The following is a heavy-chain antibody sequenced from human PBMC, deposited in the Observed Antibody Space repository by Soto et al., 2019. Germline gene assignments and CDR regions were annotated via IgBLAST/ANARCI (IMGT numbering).Heavy chain of an antibody. CDR3: AKSGGGSGTYDYYYGMDV. V-gene: IGHV3-30*18. CDR2: ISFDGGHI. J-gene: IGHJ6*02. D-gene: IGHD3-10*01. Sequence: QVQLVESGGGVVQPGRSLRLSCAASGFTFSTYGMHWVRQAPGKGLEWVAVISFDGGHIYYADSVRGRFTIARDNSKNTLYLQLNSLRAEDTAVYYCAKSGGGSGTYDYYYGMDVCGQGTTVTVSS. CDR1: GFTFSTYG.